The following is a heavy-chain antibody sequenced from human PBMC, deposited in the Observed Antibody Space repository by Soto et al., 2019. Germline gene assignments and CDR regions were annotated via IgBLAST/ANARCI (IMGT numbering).Heavy chain of an antibody. D-gene: IGHD1-26*01. Sequence: ASVKVSCKASGFTFSTSAVQWVRQARGQRPEWMGWIVGGSGNTNYAQNSQERVIITRDMSTSTVYMELSSLRSDDTAVYFCAARRSGLYAMEVWGQGTTVTVS. CDR3: AARRSGLYAMEV. CDR1: GFTFSTSA. J-gene: IGHJ6*02. CDR2: IVGGSGNT. V-gene: IGHV1-58*01.